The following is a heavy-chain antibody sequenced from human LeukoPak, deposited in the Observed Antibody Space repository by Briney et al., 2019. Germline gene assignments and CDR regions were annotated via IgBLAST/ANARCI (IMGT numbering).Heavy chain of an antibody. D-gene: IGHD3-22*01. CDR3: AKLKTYYYDSSGYYTL. CDR2: ISGSGGST. J-gene: IGHJ4*02. Sequence: GGSLRLSCAASGFTFSSYAMSWVGQAPGKGREGVSAISGSGGSTYYADSVKGRFTISRDNSKNTLYLQMNSLRAEDTAVYYCAKLKTYYYDSSGYYTLWGQGTLVTVSS. CDR1: GFTFSSYA. V-gene: IGHV3-23*01.